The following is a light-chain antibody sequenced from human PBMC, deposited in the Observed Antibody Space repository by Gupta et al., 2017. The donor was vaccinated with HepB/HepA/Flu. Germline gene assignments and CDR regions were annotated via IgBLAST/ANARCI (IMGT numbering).Light chain of an antibody. CDR2: DGS. Sequence: QPPLPQPRPFSGFPGQSVTISCPGTSNDGGAYKYVSWYQQDPGEAPKLRMFDGSKRPSGVPDRFSGSKYGNTASMTISGLQAEDEADYYCCSYAGSRVVFGGGTKLTVL. V-gene: IGLV2-11*01. J-gene: IGLJ2*01. CDR3: CSYAGSRVV. CDR1: SNDGGAYKY.